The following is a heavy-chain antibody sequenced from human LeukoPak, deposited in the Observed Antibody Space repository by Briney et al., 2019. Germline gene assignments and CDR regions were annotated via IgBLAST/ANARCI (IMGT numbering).Heavy chain of an antibody. V-gene: IGHV4-30-2*01. Sequence: PSQTLSLTCAVSGGSISSGGYSWSWIRQPPGKGLEWIGYIYHSGSTYYNPSLKSRVTISVDRSKNQFSLKLSSVTAADTAVYYCASMTTVTTRYNWFDPWGQGTLVTVSS. J-gene: IGHJ5*02. CDR1: GGSISSGGYS. D-gene: IGHD4-17*01. CDR2: IYHSGST. CDR3: ASMTTVTTRYNWFDP.